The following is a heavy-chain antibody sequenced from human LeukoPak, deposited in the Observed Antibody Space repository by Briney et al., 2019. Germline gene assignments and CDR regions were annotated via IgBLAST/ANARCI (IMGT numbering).Heavy chain of an antibody. D-gene: IGHD3-16*01. Sequence: ASVKVSGKASGYTFTSYGFSWVRQAPGQGLEWMGWISGSNTNYAQKLQGRVTVTTDTSTSTAYMELRSLRSDDTAVYYCARTGVWGIDYWGQGTLVTVSS. CDR1: GYTFTSYG. J-gene: IGHJ4*02. CDR3: ARTGVWGIDY. V-gene: IGHV1-18*01. CDR2: ISGSNT.